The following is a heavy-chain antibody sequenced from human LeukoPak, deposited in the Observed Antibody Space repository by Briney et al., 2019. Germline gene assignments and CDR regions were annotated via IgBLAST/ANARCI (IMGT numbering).Heavy chain of an antibody. V-gene: IGHV3-33*06. CDR3: AKGSPSLGNGWYLHLDY. CDR2: IWYDGSNK. Sequence: GGSLRLSCAASGFTFSSYGMHWVRQAPGKGLEWVAVIWYDGSNKYYADSVKGRFTISRDNSKNTLYLQMNSLRAEDTAVYYCAKGSPSLGNGWYLHLDYWGQGTLVTVSS. D-gene: IGHD6-19*01. J-gene: IGHJ4*02. CDR1: GFTFSSYG.